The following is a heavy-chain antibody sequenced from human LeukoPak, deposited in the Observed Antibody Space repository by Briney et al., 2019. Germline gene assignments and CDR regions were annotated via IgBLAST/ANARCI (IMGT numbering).Heavy chain of an antibody. Sequence: PGGSLRLSCAASGFTFSDYNMNWVRQAPGKGLDWVAHMSPDGSKKYYADSVKGRFTISRDNSKHTVDLQLNSLTAETTAFYCFARDLIGRYAFEYCGHRTLCTASS. CDR3: ARDLIGRYAFEY. CDR1: GFTFSDYN. V-gene: IGHV3-30-3*01. CDR2: MSPDGSKK. D-gene: IGHD3-16*01. J-gene: IGHJ4*03.